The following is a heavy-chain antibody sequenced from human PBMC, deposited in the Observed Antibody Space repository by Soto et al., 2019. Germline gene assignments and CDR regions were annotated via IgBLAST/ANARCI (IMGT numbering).Heavy chain of an antibody. D-gene: IGHD2-15*01. Sequence: QVQLVQSGAEVKKPGSSVKVSCKASGGTFSSYAISWVRQAPGQGLEWMGGIIPIFGTANYAQKFQGRVTIPADESTSTAYMELSSLRSEDTAVYYCARGYCSGGSCYPSYYYGMDVWGQGTTVTVSS. J-gene: IGHJ6*02. CDR3: ARGYCSGGSCYPSYYYGMDV. CDR1: GGTFSSYA. V-gene: IGHV1-69*12. CDR2: IIPIFGTA.